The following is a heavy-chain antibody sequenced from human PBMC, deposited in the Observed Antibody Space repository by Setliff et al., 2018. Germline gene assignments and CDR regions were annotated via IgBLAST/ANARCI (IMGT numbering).Heavy chain of an antibody. D-gene: IGHD6-13*01. CDR3: ARDYSSSWDYYYYYMDV. CDR2: IIPIFGTA. Sequence: SVKVSCKASGGTFSSYAISWVRQAPGQGLEWMGRIIPIFGTANYAQKFQGRVTITADKSTSTAYMELSSLRSEDTAVYYCARDYSSSWDYYYYYMDVWGKGTTVTVSS. V-gene: IGHV1-69*06. J-gene: IGHJ6*03. CDR1: GGTFSSYA.